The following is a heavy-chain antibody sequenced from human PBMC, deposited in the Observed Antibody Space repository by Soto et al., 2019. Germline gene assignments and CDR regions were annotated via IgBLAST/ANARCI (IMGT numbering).Heavy chain of an antibody. CDR1: GGSISSGDYY. Sequence: SETLSLTCTVSGGSISSGDYYWSWIRQPPGKGLEWIGYIYNTGSSYYNPSLKSRVTISVDTSKNQFSLKLTSVTAADTAVYYCAREDYYGMDVWGQGTTVTVSS. J-gene: IGHJ6*02. CDR3: AREDYYGMDV. CDR2: IYNTGSS. V-gene: IGHV4-30-4*01.